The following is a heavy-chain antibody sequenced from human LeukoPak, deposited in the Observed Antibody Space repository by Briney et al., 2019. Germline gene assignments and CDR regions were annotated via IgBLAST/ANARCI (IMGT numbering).Heavy chain of an antibody. Sequence: ASVKVPCKASGYTFTSYGISWVRQAPGQGLEWMGWISAYNGNTNYAQKLQGRVTMTTDTSTSTAYMELRSLRSDDTAVYYCARNVATVTPYYFDYWGQGTLVTVSS. CDR2: ISAYNGNT. CDR1: GYTFTSYG. D-gene: IGHD4-17*01. V-gene: IGHV1-18*01. CDR3: ARNVATVTPYYFDY. J-gene: IGHJ4*02.